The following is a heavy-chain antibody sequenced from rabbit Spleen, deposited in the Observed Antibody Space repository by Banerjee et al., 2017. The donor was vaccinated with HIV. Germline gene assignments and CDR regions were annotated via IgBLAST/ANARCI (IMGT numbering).Heavy chain of an antibody. CDR3: ARDLAGVIGWNFNL. CDR2: IEGGSSAFS. Sequence: QSLEESGGDLVKPGASLTLTCTASGVSFSSNHYMCWVRQAPGKGLEWIACIEGGSSAFSYFASWAKGRFTISKTSSTTVTLQMTSLTAADTATYFCARDLAGVIGWNFNLWGQGTLVTVS. J-gene: IGHJ4*01. D-gene: IGHD4-1*01. CDR1: GVSFSSNHY. V-gene: IGHV1S40*01.